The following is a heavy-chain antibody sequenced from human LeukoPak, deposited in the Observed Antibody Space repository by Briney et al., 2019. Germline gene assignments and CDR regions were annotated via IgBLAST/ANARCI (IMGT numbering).Heavy chain of an antibody. D-gene: IGHD4-17*01. CDR3: ARDRIPETTVDGIDP. CDR1: GGTFSSYA. V-gene: IGHV1-69*04. J-gene: IGHJ5*02. CDR2: IIPILGIA. Sequence: ASVKVSCKASGGTFSSYAISWVRQAPGQGLEWMGRIIPILGIANYAQKFQGRVTITAGKSTSTAYMELSSLRSEDTAVYYCARDRIPETTVDGIDPWGQGTLVTVSS.